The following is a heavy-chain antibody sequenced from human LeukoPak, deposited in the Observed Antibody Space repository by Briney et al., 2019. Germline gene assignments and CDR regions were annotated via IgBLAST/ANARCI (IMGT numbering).Heavy chain of an antibody. Sequence: GASVKVSCKASGYTFTGYYMHWVRQAPGQGLEWMGRINPNSGGTNCAQKFQGRVTMTTDRSTSTAYMELRSLRSDDTAVYYCARGTNYDFWSGPGMDVWGKGTTVTVSS. D-gene: IGHD3-3*01. CDR2: INPNSGGT. CDR3: ARGTNYDFWSGPGMDV. V-gene: IGHV1-2*06. J-gene: IGHJ6*04. CDR1: GYTFTGYY.